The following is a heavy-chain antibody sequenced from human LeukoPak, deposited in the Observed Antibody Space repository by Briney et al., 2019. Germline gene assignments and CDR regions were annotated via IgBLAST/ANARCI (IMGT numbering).Heavy chain of an antibody. J-gene: IGHJ4*02. CDR3: ARVVGATSIDY. D-gene: IGHD2-15*01. V-gene: IGHV4-38-2*02. CDR1: GSSISSDYY. Sequence: SETLSLTCSVSGSSISSDYYWGWVRQPPGKGLEWIGSIKHRGRSYYNPSLKSRVTISVDTSKNQFSLQLSSVTATDTAVYYCARVVGATSIDYWGQGILVTVSS. CDR2: IKHRGRS.